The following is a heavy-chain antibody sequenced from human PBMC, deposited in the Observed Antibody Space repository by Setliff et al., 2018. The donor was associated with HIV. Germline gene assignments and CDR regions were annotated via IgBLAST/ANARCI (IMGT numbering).Heavy chain of an antibody. D-gene: IGHD2-2*01. J-gene: IGHJ3*02. CDR2: IYYRGST. V-gene: IGHV4-30-4*08. Sequence: PSETLSLTCTVSGGSISSGDYYWSWIRQPPGKGLEWIGYIYYRGSTYSNPSLKSRVTISVDTSKNQFSLKLSSVTAADTAVYYCARTIVVVPAAIVPVDAFDIWGQGTMVTVSS. CDR1: GGSISSGDYY. CDR3: ARTIVVVPAAIVPVDAFDI.